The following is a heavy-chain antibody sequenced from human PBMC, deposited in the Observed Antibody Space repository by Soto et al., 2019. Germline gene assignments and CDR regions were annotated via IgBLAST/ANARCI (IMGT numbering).Heavy chain of an antibody. D-gene: IGHD3-22*01. Sequence: GGSLRLSCAASGFIFSNYAMHWVRQAPGKGLEWVAVISYDGSNKYYADSVKGRFTISRDNSKNTLYLQMNSLRAEDTAVYYCAKEWVYDSSGWSFDYWGQGTLVTVSS. CDR1: GFIFSNYA. J-gene: IGHJ4*02. V-gene: IGHV3-30*04. CDR3: AKEWVYDSSGWSFDY. CDR2: ISYDGSNK.